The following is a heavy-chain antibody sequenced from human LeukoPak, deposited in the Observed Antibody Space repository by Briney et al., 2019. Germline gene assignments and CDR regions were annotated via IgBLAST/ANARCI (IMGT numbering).Heavy chain of an antibody. D-gene: IGHD3-3*01. V-gene: IGHV4-31*03. J-gene: IGHJ6*02. CDR1: GGSISSGDYY. CDR2: IYYSGST. Sequence: PSQTLSLTCTVSGGSISSGDYYWTWIRQHPGKGLEWIGSIYYSGSTYYNPSLKSRVSISVDMSKNHFSLELRSVTAADTAVYYCARDREWLQFRGMDVWGQGTTVTVSS. CDR3: ARDREWLQFRGMDV.